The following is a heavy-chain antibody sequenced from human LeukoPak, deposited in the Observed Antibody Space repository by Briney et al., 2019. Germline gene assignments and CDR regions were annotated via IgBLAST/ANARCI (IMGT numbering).Heavy chain of an antibody. V-gene: IGHV4-34*01. CDR3: ASGLRPGYDILTGYYWSSFDY. J-gene: IGHJ4*02. Sequence: SETLSLTCAVYGGSFSGYYWSWIRQPPGKGLEWIGEINHSGGTNYNPSLKSRVTISVDTSKNQFSLKLSSVTAADTAVYYCASGLRPGYDILTGYYWSSFDYWGQGTLVTVSS. D-gene: IGHD3-9*01. CDR2: INHSGGT. CDR1: GGSFSGYY.